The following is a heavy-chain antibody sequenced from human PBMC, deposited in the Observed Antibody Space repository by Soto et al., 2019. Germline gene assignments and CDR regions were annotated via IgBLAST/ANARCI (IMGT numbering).Heavy chain of an antibody. CDR2: ISSSSSYI. Sequence: GGSLRLSCAASGFTFSSYSMNWVRQAPGKGLEWVSSISSSSSYIYYADSVKGRFTISRDNAKNSLYLQMNSLRAEDTAVYYCARLYDFWSGYYYYYGMDVWGQGTTVTVSS. CDR1: GFTFSSYS. J-gene: IGHJ6*02. CDR3: ARLYDFWSGYYYYYGMDV. D-gene: IGHD3-3*01. V-gene: IGHV3-21*01.